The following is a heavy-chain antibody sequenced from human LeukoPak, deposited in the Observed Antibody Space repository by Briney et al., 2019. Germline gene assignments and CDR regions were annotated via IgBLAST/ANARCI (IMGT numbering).Heavy chain of an antibody. D-gene: IGHD6-13*01. V-gene: IGHV3-23*01. Sequence: GGSLRLSCAASGFIFSPYGMTWVRQAPGKGLEWVSAISGSGGSTYYADSVKGRFTISRDNSKNTLYLQMNSLRAEDTAVYYCAKDDILRKIAAAGSDYWGQGTLVTVSS. CDR1: GFIFSPYG. CDR2: ISGSGGST. CDR3: AKDDILRKIAAAGSDY. J-gene: IGHJ4*02.